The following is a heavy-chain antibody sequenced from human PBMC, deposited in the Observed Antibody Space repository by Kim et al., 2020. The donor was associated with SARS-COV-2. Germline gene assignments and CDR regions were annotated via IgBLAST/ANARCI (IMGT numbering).Heavy chain of an antibody. CDR2: T. CDR3: TSVMVRGVIDY. Sequence: TDYPTPVTGGYTTSRDDSKNTLYLQMNSLKTEDTAVYYCTSVMVRGVIDYWGQGTLVTVSS. V-gene: IGHV3-15*01. D-gene: IGHD3-10*01. J-gene: IGHJ4*02.